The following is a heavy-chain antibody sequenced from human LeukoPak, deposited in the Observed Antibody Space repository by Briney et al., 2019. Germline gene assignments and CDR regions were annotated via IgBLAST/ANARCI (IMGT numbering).Heavy chain of an antibody. V-gene: IGHV1-69*01. Sequence: ASVKVSCKASGGTFSSYAISWVRQAPGQGLEWMGGIIPIFGTANYAQKFQGRVTITADESTSTAYMELSSLRSEDTAVYYCARVTYYYDSSGYYHDAFDIWGQGTMVTVSS. CDR2: IIPIFGTA. D-gene: IGHD3-22*01. CDR1: GGTFSSYA. J-gene: IGHJ3*02. CDR3: ARVTYYYDSSGYYHDAFDI.